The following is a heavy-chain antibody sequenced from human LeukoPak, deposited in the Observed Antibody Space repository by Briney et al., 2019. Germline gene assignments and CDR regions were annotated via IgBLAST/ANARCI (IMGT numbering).Heavy chain of an antibody. CDR3: TRVQAGRSGLMDV. Sequence: PGGSLRLSCAASGCTLSGYWMHWVRQVPGKGLVWVSRIDANGGGTTYADSVKGRFAISRDNAKNTLYLQMSSLRIEDTAVYYCTRVQAGRSGLMDVWGRGTTVTVSS. CDR2: IDANGGGT. D-gene: IGHD2-8*02. J-gene: IGHJ6*02. V-gene: IGHV3-74*01. CDR1: GCTLSGYW.